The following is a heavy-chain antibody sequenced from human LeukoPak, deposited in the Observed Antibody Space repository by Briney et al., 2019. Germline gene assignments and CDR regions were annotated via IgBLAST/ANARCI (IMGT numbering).Heavy chain of an antibody. CDR1: GGSISSCGYY. D-gene: IGHD3-3*01. CDR3: ARVVRDFWSGYFSDY. CDR2: IYYSGST. J-gene: IGHJ4*02. Sequence: SETLSLTCTVSGGSISSCGYYWSWIRQHPGKGLEWIGYIYYSGSTYYNPSLKSRVTISVDTSKNQFSLKLSSVTAADTAVYYCARVVRDFWSGYFSDYWGQGTLVTVSS. V-gene: IGHV4-31*03.